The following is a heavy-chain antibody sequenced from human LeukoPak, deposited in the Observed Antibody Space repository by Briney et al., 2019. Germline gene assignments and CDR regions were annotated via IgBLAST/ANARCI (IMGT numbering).Heavy chain of an antibody. CDR3: ARDRGITMVRGGWFDL. Sequence: GGSLRLSCAASGFTFSSYAMHWVRQAPGKGLEYVSAISSNGGSTYYANSVRDRFTISRDNSKNTLYLQMGSLRAEDMAVYYCARDRGITMVRGGWFDLWGQGTLVSVSS. D-gene: IGHD3-10*01. V-gene: IGHV3-64*01. CDR1: GFTFSSYA. J-gene: IGHJ5*02. CDR2: ISSNGGST.